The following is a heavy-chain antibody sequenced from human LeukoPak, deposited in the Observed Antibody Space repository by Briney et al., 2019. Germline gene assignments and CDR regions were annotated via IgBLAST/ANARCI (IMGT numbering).Heavy chain of an antibody. J-gene: IGHJ4*02. V-gene: IGHV3-23*01. D-gene: IGHD2/OR15-2a*01. CDR3: ANPELLWNY. Sequence: GGSLRLSGAASGFTFSSYAMSWVRQAPGKGLEWVSAISGSGGSTYYADSVKGRFTISRDNSKNTLYLQMNGLRAEDTAVYYCANPELLWNYWGQGTLVTVSS. CDR1: GFTFSSYA. CDR2: ISGSGGST.